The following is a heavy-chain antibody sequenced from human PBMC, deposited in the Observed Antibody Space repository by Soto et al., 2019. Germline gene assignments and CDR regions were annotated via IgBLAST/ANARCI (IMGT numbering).Heavy chain of an antibody. CDR1: GFTFSSYW. D-gene: IGHD6-6*01. V-gene: IGHV3-7*01. CDR2: IKQDGSAK. J-gene: IGHJ3*02. Sequence: GGSLRLSCAASGFTFSSYWMSWVRQAPGTGLQWVANIKQDGSAKYYVDSVEGRFTISRDNAKNSMYLQMSSLRVEDTALYYCARYCSSYEFSTGRSDAFDIWGQGTMVTVSS. CDR3: ARYCSSYEFSTGRSDAFDI.